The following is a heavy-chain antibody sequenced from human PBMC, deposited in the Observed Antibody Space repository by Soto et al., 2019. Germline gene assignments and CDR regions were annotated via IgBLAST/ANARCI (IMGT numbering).Heavy chain of an antibody. J-gene: IGHJ5*02. CDR2: ISADNGNT. Sequence: QVQLVQSGAEVKKPGASVKVSCKASGYTFTSYGISWVRQAPGQGLEWMGLISADNGNTNYAQKLQGRVTMTTDTSTSTAYMELRSLRSDDTAVYYCARDLGGYYGSGSSHNWFDPWGQGTLVTVSS. CDR1: GYTFTSYG. CDR3: ARDLGGYYGSGSSHNWFDP. D-gene: IGHD3-10*01. V-gene: IGHV1-18*01.